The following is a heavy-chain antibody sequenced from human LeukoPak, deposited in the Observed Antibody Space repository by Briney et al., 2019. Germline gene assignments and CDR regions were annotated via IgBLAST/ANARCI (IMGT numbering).Heavy chain of an antibody. Sequence: GSSVNVSCKASGGTFSSYAVSWVRQAPGQGLEWMGGIIPIFGTANYAQKFQGRVTITADESTSTAYMELSSLRSEDTAVYYCTRESGSYHGNDYWGQGTLVTVSS. CDR3: TRESGSYHGNDY. CDR2: IIPIFGTA. D-gene: IGHD1-26*01. J-gene: IGHJ4*02. V-gene: IGHV1-69*01. CDR1: GGTFSSYA.